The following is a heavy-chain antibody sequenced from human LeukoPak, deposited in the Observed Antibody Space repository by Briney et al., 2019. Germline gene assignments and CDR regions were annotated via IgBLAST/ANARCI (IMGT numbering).Heavy chain of an antibody. CDR2: VSYSGGT. CDR3: ARGAVTFDP. CDR1: GGSISSHY. D-gene: IGHD4-11*01. V-gene: IGHV4-59*11. Sequence: SETLSLTCTVSGGSISSHYWSWIRQPPGKGLEWIGYVSYSGGTNYNPSLTSRVAISLDTSKNQFSLKLSSVTAADTAVYYCARGAVTFDPWGQGTLVTVSS. J-gene: IGHJ5*02.